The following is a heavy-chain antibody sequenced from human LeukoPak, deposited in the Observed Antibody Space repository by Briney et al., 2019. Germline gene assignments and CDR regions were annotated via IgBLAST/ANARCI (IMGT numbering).Heavy chain of an antibody. CDR1: GGTFSDYA. Sequence: SVKVSWKASGGTFSDYAYNWVRQAPGQGLEWMGVFIPILGTANSTQNFQDRVTITAYISTNTAYLELTSLRSEDTAVYFCAGIPVFGVVLHQVPVWGKGTTVTVSS. CDR2: FIPILGTA. CDR3: AGIPVFGVVLHQVPV. D-gene: IGHD3-3*01. J-gene: IGHJ6*04. V-gene: IGHV1-69*10.